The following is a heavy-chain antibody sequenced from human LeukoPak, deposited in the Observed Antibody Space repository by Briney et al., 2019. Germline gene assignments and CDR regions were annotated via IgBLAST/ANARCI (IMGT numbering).Heavy chain of an antibody. CDR2: IAADGGVK. V-gene: IGHV3-30*03. CDR3: AREATWGQWYFDH. J-gene: IGHJ4*02. Sequence: PGGSLRLSCGASGVTFSSHGMEWVRQAPGKGVEGVAVIAADGGVKHYADSVKGRFTLSRDNSKNTLYLQMNSLSVEDTAIYYCAREATWGQWYFDHWGQGTPVTVSS. CDR1: GVTFSSHG. D-gene: IGHD6-19*01.